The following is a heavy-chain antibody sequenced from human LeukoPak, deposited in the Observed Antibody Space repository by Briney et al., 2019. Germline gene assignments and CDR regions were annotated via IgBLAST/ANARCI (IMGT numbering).Heavy chain of an antibody. CDR3: ASVGTYYYESSGYPLFDY. D-gene: IGHD3-22*01. V-gene: IGHV3-11*01. CDR2: MSSSGSTI. Sequence: YMSSSGSTIYYADSVKGRFTISRDNAKNSLYLQMNSLRAEDTAVYYCASVGTYYYESSGYPLFDYWGQGTLVTVSS. J-gene: IGHJ4*02.